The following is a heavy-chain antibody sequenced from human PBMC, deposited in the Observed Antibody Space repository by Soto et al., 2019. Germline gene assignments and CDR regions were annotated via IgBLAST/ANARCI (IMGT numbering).Heavy chain of an antibody. CDR1: GYTFTGYY. J-gene: IGHJ4*02. V-gene: IGHV1-2*02. D-gene: IGHD3-22*01. Sequence: QVQLVQSGAEVKKPGASVKVSCKASGYTFTGYYMHWVRQAPGQGLEWMGWINPNSGGTNYAQKFQGRVTMTRDTSISTAYMALSRLRSDDTAVYYCASTTHYYDSRGYYHYWGQGTLVTVSS. CDR3: ASTTHYYDSRGYYHY. CDR2: INPNSGGT.